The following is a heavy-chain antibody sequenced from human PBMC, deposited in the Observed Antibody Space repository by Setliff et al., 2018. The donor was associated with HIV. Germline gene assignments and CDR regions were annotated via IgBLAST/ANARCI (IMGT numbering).Heavy chain of an antibody. Sequence: GGSLRLSCAASGFTFSSYGMHWVRQAPGKGLEWVSLITWNGDRAYYTDSVKGRFTVSRDNSKNSFYLQMNSLRDEDTGLYYCAKGPTGSGSSYQYLQHWGQGTLVTVSS. J-gene: IGHJ1*01. V-gene: IGHV3-43D*03. CDR1: GFTFSSYG. D-gene: IGHD3-10*01. CDR2: ITWNGDRA. CDR3: AKGPTGSGSSYQYLQH.